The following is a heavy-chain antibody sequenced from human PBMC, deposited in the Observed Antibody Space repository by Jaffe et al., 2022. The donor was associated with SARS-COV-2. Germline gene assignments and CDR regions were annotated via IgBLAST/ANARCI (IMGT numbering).Heavy chain of an antibody. CDR2: IYYSGST. CDR3: ARHPDFWSGYYHDAFDI. Sequence: QLQLQESGPGLVKPSETLSLTCTVSGGSISSSSYYWGWIRQPPGKGLEWIGSIYYSGSTYYNPSLKSRVTISVDTSKNQFSLKLSSVTAADTAVYYCARHPDFWSGYYHDAFDIWGQGTMVTVSS. J-gene: IGHJ3*02. V-gene: IGHV4-39*01. D-gene: IGHD3-3*01. CDR1: GGSISSSSYY.